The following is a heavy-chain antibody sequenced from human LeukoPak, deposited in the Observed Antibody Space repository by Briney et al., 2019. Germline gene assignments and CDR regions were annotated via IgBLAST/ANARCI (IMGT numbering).Heavy chain of an antibody. CDR3: ARTHIVVVAEYYFDY. Sequence: AASVKVSCKASGYTFTGYYMHWVRQAPGQGLEWMGWVNPNSGGTNYAQRFQGRVTMTRDTSISTAYMELSRLRSDDTAVYYCARTHIVVVAEYYFDYWGQGTLVTVSS. D-gene: IGHD3-22*01. V-gene: IGHV1-2*02. J-gene: IGHJ4*02. CDR1: GYTFTGYY. CDR2: VNPNSGGT.